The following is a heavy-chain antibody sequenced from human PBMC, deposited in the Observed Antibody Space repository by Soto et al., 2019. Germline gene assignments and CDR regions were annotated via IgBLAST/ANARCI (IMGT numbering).Heavy chain of an antibody. CDR1: GFRFRDCG. CDR2: ISHDGEYT. CDR3: VPRTAITGTSIDFDQ. V-gene: IGHV3-30*03. J-gene: IGHJ4*02. D-gene: IGHD1-7*01. Sequence: QVQLVESGGGAVQPGRSLRLSCATSGFRFRDCGMHWIRQARDKGLEWVASISHDGEYTYYADPVKGRFTVSRDNSKNTPSFQLDSRKTADTALYHCVPRTAITGTSIDFDQWGRGAQVTVSP.